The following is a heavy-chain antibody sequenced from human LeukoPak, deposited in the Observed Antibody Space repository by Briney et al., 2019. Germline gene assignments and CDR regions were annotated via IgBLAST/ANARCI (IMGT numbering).Heavy chain of an antibody. Sequence: GGSLRLSCAASGFTFDDYTMHWVRQAPGKGLEWVSLISWDGGSTYYADSVKGRFTISRDNSKNSLYLQMYSLRTEDTALYYCAKDIAAMVRGVSMGMDVWGQGTTVTVSS. V-gene: IGHV3-43*01. J-gene: IGHJ6*02. CDR2: ISWDGGST. D-gene: IGHD3-10*01. CDR1: GFTFDDYT. CDR3: AKDIAAMVRGVSMGMDV.